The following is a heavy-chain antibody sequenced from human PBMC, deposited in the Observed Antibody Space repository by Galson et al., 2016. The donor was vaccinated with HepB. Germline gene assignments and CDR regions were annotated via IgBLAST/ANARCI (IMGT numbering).Heavy chain of an antibody. CDR1: GFTFNSHA. V-gene: IGHV3-66*01. D-gene: IGHD1-7*01. CDR3: ARNPTGNYV. CDR2: IYSGGAT. J-gene: IGHJ4*02. Sequence: SLRLSCAASGFTFNSHAMSWVRQAPGKGLEWISLIYSGGATYYADSVKGRFTISRDNSKNTLYLQMNSLRVEDTAVYYCARNPTGNYVGGQGTLVTVSS.